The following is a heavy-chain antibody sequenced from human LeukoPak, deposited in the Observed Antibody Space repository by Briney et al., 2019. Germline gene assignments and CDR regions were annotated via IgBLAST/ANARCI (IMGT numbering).Heavy chain of an antibody. D-gene: IGHD1-7*01. CDR2: IYTSGST. CDR3: ARDPGTTPLDYYYYMDV. J-gene: IGHJ6*03. CDR1: GGSISSGSYY. Sequence: PSETLSLTCTVSGGSISSGSYYWSWIRQPAGKGLEWIVRIYTSGSTNYNPSLKSRDTISVDTSKNQFSLKLSSVTAADTAVYYCARDPGTTPLDYYYYMDVWGKGTTVTVSS. V-gene: IGHV4-61*02.